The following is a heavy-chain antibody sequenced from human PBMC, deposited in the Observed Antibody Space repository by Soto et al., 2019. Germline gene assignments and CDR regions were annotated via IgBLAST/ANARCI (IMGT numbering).Heavy chain of an antibody. CDR2: IIPIFGTA. CDR1: RVAFSKFI. Sequence: QAQLAQSGGEVKKPGSSVKVSCKASRVAFSKFIVTWVRQAPGLGLEWVGEIIPIFGTANYAQKFQGRVTITADESTSTSYMEVNNLRSEDTAVYYCAKVRYSSPMGYYYGMDVWGQGTTVTVSS. V-gene: IGHV1-69*01. CDR3: AKVRYSSPMGYYYGMDV. D-gene: IGHD6-19*01. J-gene: IGHJ6*02.